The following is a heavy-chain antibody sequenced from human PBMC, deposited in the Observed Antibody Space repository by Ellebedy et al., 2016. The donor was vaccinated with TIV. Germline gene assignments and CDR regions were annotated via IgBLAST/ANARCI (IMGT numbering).Heavy chain of an antibody. CDR2: IKQDGSEK. V-gene: IGHV3-7*01. CDR3: AGRQLWPFRDY. D-gene: IGHD5-18*01. Sequence: GESLKISXAASGFTFSSYWMSWVRQAPGKGLEWVANIKQDGSEKYYVDSVKGRFTISRDNAKNSLYLQMNSLRAEDTAVYYCAGRQLWPFRDYWGQGTLVTVSS. CDR1: GFTFSSYW. J-gene: IGHJ4*02.